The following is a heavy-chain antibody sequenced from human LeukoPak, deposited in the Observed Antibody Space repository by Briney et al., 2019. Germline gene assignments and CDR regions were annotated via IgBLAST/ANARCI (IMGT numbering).Heavy chain of an antibody. J-gene: IGHJ4*02. Sequence: LVKVSCKASGGTFSSYAISWVRQAPGQGLEWMGGIIPIFGTANYAQKFQGRVTITADKSTSTAYMELSSLRSEDTAVYYCARGGIAVAGTQEIIDYWGQGTLVTVSS. CDR1: GGTFSSYA. CDR2: IIPIFGTA. CDR3: ARGGIAVAGTQEIIDY. V-gene: IGHV1-69*06. D-gene: IGHD6-19*01.